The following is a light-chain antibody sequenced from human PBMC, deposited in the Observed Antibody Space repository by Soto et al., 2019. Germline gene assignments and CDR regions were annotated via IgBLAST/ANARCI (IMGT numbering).Light chain of an antibody. V-gene: IGLV2-8*01. Sequence: QSVLTQPPSASGSPGQSVTISCTGTSSDVGGYNYVSWYQQHPGKVPKLMIYEVSKRPSGVPDRFSGSKSGNTASLTVSGLQDDDDADYYCSSYAGSNNLVVFGGGTKLTVL. CDR3: SSYAGSNNLVV. J-gene: IGLJ2*01. CDR2: EVS. CDR1: SSDVGGYNY.